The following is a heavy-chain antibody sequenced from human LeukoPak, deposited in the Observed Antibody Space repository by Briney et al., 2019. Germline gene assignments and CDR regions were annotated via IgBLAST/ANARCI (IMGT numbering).Heavy chain of an antibody. CDR1: GITFRTYG. D-gene: IGHD6-13*01. CDR2: ISPDGSDK. J-gene: IGHJ4*02. V-gene: IGHV3-30*13. CDR3: AKDRSRSWALDF. Sequence: GGSLRLSCAASGITFRTYGMHWVRQAPGKGLEWVAVISPDGSDKHYADSVKGRFIISRDNSENRLDLQMNSLRAEDTGAYYCAKDRSRSWALDFWGQGTLVTVSS.